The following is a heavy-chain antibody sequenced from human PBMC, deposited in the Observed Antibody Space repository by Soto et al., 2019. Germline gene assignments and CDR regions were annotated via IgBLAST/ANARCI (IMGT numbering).Heavy chain of an antibody. Sequence: QMQLVQSGPEVKKPGTSVKVSCKASGFTFSSSSVQWVRQARGQRLEWIGWIVIGTGNTNYAQRFQGRVTFTMDMSTSTAYMELSSLRSEDTAVYYCAAVPGDFDCWGQGTLVTVSS. CDR2: IVIGTGNT. CDR1: GFTFSSSS. J-gene: IGHJ4*02. V-gene: IGHV1-58*01. D-gene: IGHD1-1*01. CDR3: AAVPGDFDC.